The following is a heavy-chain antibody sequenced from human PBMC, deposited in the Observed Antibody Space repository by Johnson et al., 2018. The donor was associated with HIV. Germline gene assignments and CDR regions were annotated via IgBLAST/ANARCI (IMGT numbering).Heavy chain of an antibody. CDR2: IRYDGSNK. CDR3: AREGIAVAKVLAFDI. V-gene: IGHV3-33*08. D-gene: IGHD6-19*01. Sequence: QMLLVESGGGLVQPGGSLRLSCGASGFTFSSYGMHWVRQAPGKGLEWVAFIRYDGSNKYYADSVKGRFTISRDNSKNTLYLQMNSLRAEDTAVYYCAREGIAVAKVLAFDIWGQGTMVTVSS. J-gene: IGHJ3*02. CDR1: GFTFSSYG.